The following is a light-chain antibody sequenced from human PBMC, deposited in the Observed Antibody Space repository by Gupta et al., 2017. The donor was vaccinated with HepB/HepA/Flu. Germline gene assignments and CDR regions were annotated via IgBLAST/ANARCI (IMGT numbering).Light chain of an antibody. CDR3: NSRDSSGDQLV. CDR2: GEN. J-gene: IGLJ1*01. CDR1: SLRSRY. V-gene: IGLV3-19*01. Sequence: SSELTQDPTVSVALGQTVRITCQGDSLRSRYVSWYQQKPGQGPILVIFGENNRPSGIPDRFAGSRSGNTTSLTITGAQAEDEADYYCNSRDSSGDQLVFGPGTRVTV.